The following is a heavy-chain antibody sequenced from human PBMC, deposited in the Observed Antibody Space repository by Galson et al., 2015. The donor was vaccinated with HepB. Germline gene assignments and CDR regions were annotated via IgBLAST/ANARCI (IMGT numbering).Heavy chain of an antibody. CDR3: ARRGATTDAFDI. J-gene: IGHJ3*02. Sequence: SSSSYYWGWIRQPPGKGLEWVGSFFLSGSTHYNPSLKSRVTVSGDTSKNQFSLRLTSVTAADTAVYYCARRGATTDAFDIWGQGTMVTVSS. CDR2: FFLSGST. CDR1: SSSSYY. D-gene: IGHD1-26*01. V-gene: IGHV4-39*01.